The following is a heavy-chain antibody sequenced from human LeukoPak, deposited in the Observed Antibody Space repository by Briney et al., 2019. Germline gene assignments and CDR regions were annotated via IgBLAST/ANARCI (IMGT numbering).Heavy chain of an antibody. CDR2: ISWNSGSI. CDR3: AKDMGYGPRAFDI. Sequence: GGSLRLSCAASGFTFDDYAMHWVRQAPGKGLEWVSGISWNSGSIGYADSVKGRFTNSRDNAKNSLYLQMNSLRAEDTALYYCAKDMGYGPRAFDIWGQGTMVTVSS. J-gene: IGHJ3*02. V-gene: IGHV3-9*01. D-gene: IGHD5-18*01. CDR1: GFTFDDYA.